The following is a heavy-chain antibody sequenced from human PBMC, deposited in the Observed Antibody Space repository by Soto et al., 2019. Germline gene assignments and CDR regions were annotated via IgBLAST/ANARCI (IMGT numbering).Heavy chain of an antibody. CDR1: GGSFSGFF. J-gene: IGHJ4*02. CDR2: VNHDGST. D-gene: IGHD2-15*01. CDR3: ARAAVAAGGPFDK. Sequence: SETLSLTCAVSGGSFSGFFWGWIRQPPGKGLEWIGEVNHDGSTNYNPSLKSRVTISSGTSKNHFSLTLRSVTAADTAVYYCARAAVAAGGPFDKWGQGALVTVSS. V-gene: IGHV4-34*01.